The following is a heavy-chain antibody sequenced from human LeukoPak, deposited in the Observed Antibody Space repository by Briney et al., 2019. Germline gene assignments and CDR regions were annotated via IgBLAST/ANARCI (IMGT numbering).Heavy chain of an antibody. CDR1: GYTFTSYD. J-gene: IGHJ4*02. CDR2: MNPNRGNT. Sequence: ASVKVSCKASGYTFTSYDINWVRQANGQGLEWMGWMNPNRGNTGYAQKFQGRVTMTRNTSISTAYMELSSLRSEDTAVYYCARELDTNWEVYWGQGTLVTVSS. CDR3: ARELDTNWEVY. V-gene: IGHV1-8*01. D-gene: IGHD7-27*01.